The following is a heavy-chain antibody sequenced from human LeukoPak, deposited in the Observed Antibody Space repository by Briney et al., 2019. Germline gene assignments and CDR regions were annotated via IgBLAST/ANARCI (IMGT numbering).Heavy chain of an antibody. CDR3: TTRLHYDYVWGSYRGWGTIDY. Sequence: GGSLRLSCAASGFTFSNAWMSWVRQAPGKGLEWAGRIKSKTDGGTTDYAAPVKGRFTISRDDSKNTLYLQMNSLKTEDTAVYYCTTRLHYDYVWGSYRGWGTIDYWGQGTLVTVSS. D-gene: IGHD3-16*02. CDR1: GFTFSNAW. J-gene: IGHJ4*02. CDR2: IKSKTDGGTT. V-gene: IGHV3-15*01.